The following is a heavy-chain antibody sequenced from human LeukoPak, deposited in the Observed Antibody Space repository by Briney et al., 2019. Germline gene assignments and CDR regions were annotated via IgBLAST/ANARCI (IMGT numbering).Heavy chain of an antibody. CDR3: ASLGVRYFDWFPTIDFDY. Sequence: SGPTLVNPSGTLSLTCSVSGASITNTNWWSWVRQSPGKGLEWIGYIYYSGSTYYNPSLKSRVTISVDTSKNQFSLKLSSVTAADTAVYYCASLGVRYFDWFPTIDFDYWGQGTLVTVSS. D-gene: IGHD3-9*01. CDR1: GASITNTNW. J-gene: IGHJ4*02. CDR2: IYYSGST. V-gene: IGHV4-4*02.